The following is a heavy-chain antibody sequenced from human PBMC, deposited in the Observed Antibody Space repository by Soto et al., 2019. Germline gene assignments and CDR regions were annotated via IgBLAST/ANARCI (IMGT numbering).Heavy chain of an antibody. CDR2: ISGSGGST. J-gene: IGHJ4*02. CDR3: AKGSSGWDERFDY. CDR1: GFTFSSYA. D-gene: IGHD6-19*01. V-gene: IGHV3-23*01. Sequence: EVQLLESGGGLVQPGGSLRLSCAASGFTFSSYAMSWVRQAPGKGLEWVSTISGSGGSTYYADSVKGRFTISRDNSKNTLYLQMNSLRAEDTAVYYCAKGSSGWDERFDYWGQGTLVTVSS.